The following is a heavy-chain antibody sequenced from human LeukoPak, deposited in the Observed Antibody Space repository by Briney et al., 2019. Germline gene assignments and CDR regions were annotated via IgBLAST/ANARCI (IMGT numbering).Heavy chain of an antibody. CDR1: GFTFSSYA. Sequence: GGSLRLSCAASGFTFSSYAMSWVRQAPGKGLEWVSAISGSGGSTYYADSVKGRFTISRDNSKNTLYLQMNSLRAEDTAVYYCARASSSAARPQLFAFDIWGQGTMVTVSS. CDR3: ARASSSAARPQLFAFDI. V-gene: IGHV3-23*01. D-gene: IGHD6-6*01. CDR2: ISGSGGST. J-gene: IGHJ3*02.